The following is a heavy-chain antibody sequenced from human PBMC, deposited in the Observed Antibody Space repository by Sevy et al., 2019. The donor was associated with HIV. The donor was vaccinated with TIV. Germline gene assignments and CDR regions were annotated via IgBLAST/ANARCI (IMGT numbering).Heavy chain of an antibody. CDR3: TRGEVQLWPSVFDY. Sequence: SETLSLTCTVSGDSISSYYWSWIRQPAGKGLEWIGRIYTSGRTNYNPSLKSRVTMSVDTSKNQFSLKLRSVTAADTAVYFCTRGEVQLWPSVFDYWGQGTLVTVSS. V-gene: IGHV4-4*07. CDR2: IYTSGRT. CDR1: GDSISSYY. J-gene: IGHJ4*02. D-gene: IGHD1-1*01.